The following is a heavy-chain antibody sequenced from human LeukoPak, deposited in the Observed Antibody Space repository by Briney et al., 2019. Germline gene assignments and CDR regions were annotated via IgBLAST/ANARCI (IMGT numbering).Heavy chain of an antibody. D-gene: IGHD2-2*02. Sequence: SETLSLTCAVSGVSFSGYYWSWIRQPPGKGLEWIGEINHSGSTNYNPSLKSRVTISVDTSKNQFSLKLNSVTAADTAVYYCARRGIGYCSSTSCYTGSWDYWGQGTLVTVSS. V-gene: IGHV4-34*01. CDR2: INHSGST. J-gene: IGHJ4*02. CDR3: ARRGIGYCSSTSCYTGSWDY. CDR1: GVSFSGYY.